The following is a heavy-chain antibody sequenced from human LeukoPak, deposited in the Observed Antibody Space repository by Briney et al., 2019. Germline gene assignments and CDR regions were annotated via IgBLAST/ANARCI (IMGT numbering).Heavy chain of an antibody. J-gene: IGHJ4*02. CDR3: AKDEGGASRPLDF. CDR2: IRYDGTNK. D-gene: IGHD6-6*01. CDR1: GFTFSSYG. V-gene: IGHV3-30*02. Sequence: GGSLRLSCAASGFTFSSYGMHWVRQGPGKGLERVAFIRYDGTNKYYADSVKGRFTVSRDNSKNTQYLQMNSLRVEDTAVHYCAKDEGGASRPLDFWGQGTLVTVSS.